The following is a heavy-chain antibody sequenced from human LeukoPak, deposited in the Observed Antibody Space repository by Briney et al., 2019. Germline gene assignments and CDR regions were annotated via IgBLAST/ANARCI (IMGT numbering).Heavy chain of an antibody. D-gene: IGHD2-2*02. Sequence: PGGSLRLSCAASGFTFSSYAMSWVRQAPGKGLEWVSAISGSGGSTYYADSVKGRFTISRDNSKNTLYLQMNSLRAEDTAVYYCARVPAAIYYYYYGMDVWGQGTTVTASS. CDR3: ARVPAAIYYYYYGMDV. V-gene: IGHV3-23*01. CDR2: ISGSGGST. J-gene: IGHJ6*02. CDR1: GFTFSSYA.